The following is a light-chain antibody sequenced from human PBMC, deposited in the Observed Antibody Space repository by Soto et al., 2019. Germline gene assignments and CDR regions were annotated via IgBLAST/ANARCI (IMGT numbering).Light chain of an antibody. V-gene: IGLV2-23*01. CDR1: SSDVGSYSL. J-gene: IGLJ1*01. CDR3: SSYAGNSTLGV. Sequence: QSVLTQPASVSGSPGQSITISCTGTSSDVGSYSLVSWYQQHPGKAPKLMIYEGSKRPSGVSNRFSGSKSGNTASLTISGLQVEDEADYYCSSYAGNSTLGVCGSGTKVTVL. CDR2: EGS.